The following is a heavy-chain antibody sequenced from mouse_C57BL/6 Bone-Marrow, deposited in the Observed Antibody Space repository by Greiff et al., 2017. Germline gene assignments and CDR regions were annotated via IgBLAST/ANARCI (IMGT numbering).Heavy chain of an antibody. J-gene: IGHJ4*01. CDR1: GYTFTSYW. V-gene: IGHV1-50*01. D-gene: IGHD6-1*01. CDR3: AREPLSEDYAMDY. Sequence: VQLQQPGAELVKPGASVKLSCKASGYTFTSYWMQWVKQRPGQGLEWIGEIDPSDSYTNYNQKFKAKATLTVDTSSSTAYIQLSSLTSEDSAVYYCAREPLSEDYAMDYWGQGTSVTVSS. CDR2: IDPSDSYT.